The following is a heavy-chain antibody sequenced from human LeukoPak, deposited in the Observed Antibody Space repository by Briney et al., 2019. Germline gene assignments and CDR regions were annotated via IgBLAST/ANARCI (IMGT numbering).Heavy chain of an antibody. CDR3: ARDRDDFWSGYYTGSFDY. CDR1: GYTFTGYY. V-gene: IGHV1-2*02. Sequence: GASVKVSCKASGYTFTGYYMHWVRQAPGQGLEWMGWINPNSGGTNYAQKFQGRVTMTRDTSISTAYMELSRLRSDDTAVYYCARDRDDFWSGYYTGSFDYWGQGTVVTVSS. J-gene: IGHJ4*02. CDR2: INPNSGGT. D-gene: IGHD3-3*01.